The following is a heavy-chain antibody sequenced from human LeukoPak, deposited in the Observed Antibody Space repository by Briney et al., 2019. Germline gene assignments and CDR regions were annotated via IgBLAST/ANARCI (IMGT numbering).Heavy chain of an antibody. Sequence: SETLSLTCTVSGGSISSYYWSWIRQPPGKGLEWIGYIYYSGRTSYNPSLKSRVTISVDTSKNQFSLRLSSVTAADTAVYYCARDKTGTTSFFDPWGQGTLVTVSS. CDR1: GGSISSYY. V-gene: IGHV4-59*01. CDR3: ARDKTGTTSFFDP. D-gene: IGHD1-7*01. J-gene: IGHJ5*02. CDR2: IYYSGRT.